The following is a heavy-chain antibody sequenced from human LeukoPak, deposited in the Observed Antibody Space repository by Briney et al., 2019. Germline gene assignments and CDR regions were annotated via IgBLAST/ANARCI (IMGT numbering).Heavy chain of an antibody. D-gene: IGHD3-22*01. V-gene: IGHV3-53*01. CDR3: ARATIDYYDSSGYYFDAFDI. CDR2: IYSGGST. Sequence: GGSLRLSCAASGFTFSSYWMSWVRQAPGKGLEWVSVIYSGGSTYYADSVKGRFTISRDNSKNTLYLQMNSLRAEDTAVYYCARATIDYYDSSGYYFDAFDIWGQGTMVTVSS. J-gene: IGHJ3*02. CDR1: GFTFSSYW.